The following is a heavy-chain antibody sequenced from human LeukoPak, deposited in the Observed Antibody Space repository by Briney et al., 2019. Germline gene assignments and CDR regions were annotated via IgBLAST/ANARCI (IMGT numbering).Heavy chain of an antibody. V-gene: IGHV4-4*07. CDR3: ARHPGYSYAYVDY. J-gene: IGHJ4*02. Sequence: PSETLSLTCTVSTGSISSYYWSWLRQPAGQGLEGIGRIDTSGNTNYKPSLHSRVTMSVDTSKNQFSLKLSSVTAADTAVYYCARHPGYSYAYVDYWGQGTLVTVSA. D-gene: IGHD5-18*01. CDR1: TGSISSYY. CDR2: IDTSGNT.